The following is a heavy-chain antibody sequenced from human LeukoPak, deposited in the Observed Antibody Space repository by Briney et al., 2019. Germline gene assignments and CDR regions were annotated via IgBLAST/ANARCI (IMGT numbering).Heavy chain of an antibody. CDR3: ARARPFDY. J-gene: IGHJ4*02. CDR2: ISYDGSNK. Sequence: GRSLRLSCAASGFTFSSYAMHWVRQAPGKGLEWVAVISYDGSNKYYADSVKGRFTISRDNSKNTLYLQMNSLRAEDTAVYYCARARPFDYWSQGTLVTVSS. V-gene: IGHV3-30-3*01. CDR1: GFTFSSYA.